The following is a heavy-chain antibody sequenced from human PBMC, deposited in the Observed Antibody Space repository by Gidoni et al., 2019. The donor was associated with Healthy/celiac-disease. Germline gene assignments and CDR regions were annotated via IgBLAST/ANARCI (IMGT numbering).Heavy chain of an antibody. V-gene: IGHV4-39*01. J-gene: IGHJ5*02. CDR1: GGSISSSSYY. D-gene: IGHD4-17*01. CDR3: SGDYGDYVSNWFDP. Sequence: QLQLQESGPGLVKPSETLSLTCTVSGGSISSSSYYWGWIRQPPGKGLEWIGSIYDSGSTYYNPSRKSRVTISVDTSKNQFSLKLSSVTAADTAVYYCSGDYGDYVSNWFDPWGQGTLVTVSS. CDR2: IYDSGST.